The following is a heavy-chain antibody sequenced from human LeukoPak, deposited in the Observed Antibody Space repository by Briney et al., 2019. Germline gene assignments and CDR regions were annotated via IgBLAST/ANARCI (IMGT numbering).Heavy chain of an antibody. CDR1: GFPFSNHA. Sequence: GGSLRLSCAASGFPFSNHAMSWVRQPPGKGLEWVSAISNGNTYYADSVRGRFTISRDDSKNMVYLQMNSLRDEDTALYYCVREAGYCASVCLKSNWFDPWGQGTLVTVSS. J-gene: IGHJ5*02. D-gene: IGHD2-21*02. CDR3: VREAGYCASVCLKSNWFDP. V-gene: IGHV3-23*01. CDR2: ISNGNT.